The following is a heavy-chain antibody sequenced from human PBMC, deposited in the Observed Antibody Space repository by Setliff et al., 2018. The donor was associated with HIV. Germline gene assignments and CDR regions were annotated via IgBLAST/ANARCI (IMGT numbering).Heavy chain of an antibody. CDR3: TTGTRLVD. Sequence: PSETLSLTCTVSGYPISSGYYWGWIRQPPGKGLEWVGRIKSKTDGETEDYAAPVKGRFTISRDDSRSTLYLQMNSLKIEDTAVYYCTTGTRLVDWGQGALVTVSS. D-gene: IGHD2-21*01. CDR2: IKSKTDGETE. CDR1: GYPISSGYY. V-gene: IGHV3-15*01. J-gene: IGHJ4*02.